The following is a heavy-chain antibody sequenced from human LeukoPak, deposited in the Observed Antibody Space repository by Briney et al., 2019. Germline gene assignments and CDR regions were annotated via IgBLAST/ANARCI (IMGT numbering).Heavy chain of an antibody. CDR1: GFTFSSYA. CDR2: ISYDGSNK. V-gene: IGHV3-30-3*01. CDR3: ARGIDY. Sequence: LTGGSLSLSCAASGFTFSSYAMHWVRQAPGKGLEWVAVISYDGSNKYYADSVKGRFTISRDNSKNTLYLQMNSLRAEDTAVYYCARGIDYWGQGTLVTVSS. J-gene: IGHJ4*02.